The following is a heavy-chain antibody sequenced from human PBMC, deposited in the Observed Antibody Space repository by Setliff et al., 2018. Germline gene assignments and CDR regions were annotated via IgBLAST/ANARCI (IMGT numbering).Heavy chain of an antibody. V-gene: IGHV1-46*01. CDR3: AREQWLDPPGYYYMDV. CDR2: INPSGGST. J-gene: IGHJ6*03. CDR1: GYTFTSYY. D-gene: IGHD6-19*01. Sequence: ASVKVSCKASGYTFTSYYMHWVRQAPGQGLEWMGIINPSGGSTSYAQKFQGRVTMTRDTSTSTVYMDMSSLRSEDTAVYYCAREQWLDPPGYYYMDVWAKGTTVTVSS.